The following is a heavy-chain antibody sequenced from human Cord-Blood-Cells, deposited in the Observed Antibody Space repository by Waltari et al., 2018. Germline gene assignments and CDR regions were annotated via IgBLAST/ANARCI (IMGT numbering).Heavy chain of an antibody. CDR2: IYYSGST. Sequence: QVQLQESGPGLVKPSETLSLTCTVSGGSISSYYWSWIRQPPGKGLAWLGYIYYSGSTNTNPPLKGRVTISVDTSRNQFSLKLSSVTAADTAVYYCARLGYCSGGSCYTHGAFDIWGQGTMVTVSS. V-gene: IGHV4-59*08. J-gene: IGHJ3*02. CDR1: GGSISSYY. CDR3: ARLGYCSGGSCYTHGAFDI. D-gene: IGHD2-15*01.